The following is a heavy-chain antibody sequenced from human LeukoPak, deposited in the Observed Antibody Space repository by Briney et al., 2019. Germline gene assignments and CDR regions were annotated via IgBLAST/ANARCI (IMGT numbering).Heavy chain of an antibody. D-gene: IGHD3-10*01. CDR3: ARVSSTNLLWFGELAAQNDAFDI. CDR1: GGTFSSYA. V-gene: IGHV1-69*06. CDR2: ITPILGTA. Sequence: SVKLSCEASGGTFSSYAISCVRQAPGQGLECMGSITPILGTANYAQNLQGRVTITADKSTSTAYMELSSLRSEDTAVYYCARVSSTNLLWFGELAAQNDAFDIWGQGTMVTVSS. J-gene: IGHJ3*02.